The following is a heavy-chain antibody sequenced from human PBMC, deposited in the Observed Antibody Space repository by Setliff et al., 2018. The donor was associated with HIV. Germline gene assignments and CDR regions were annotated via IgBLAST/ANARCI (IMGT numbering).Heavy chain of an antibody. D-gene: IGHD3-10*01. CDR1: GGSISKYF. CDR2: MYMSGPS. J-gene: IGHJ4*02. Sequence: SETLSLTCTVSGGSISKYFWSWIRQSPGKGLEWIGYMYMSGPSNYNPSLKSRATISVDTSTNEFSLQLSSVTAADTAVYYCARQRGLRGYYGSNSLYYFDSWGQGTLVTVSS. V-gene: IGHV4-59*08. CDR3: ARQRGLRGYYGSNSLYYFDS.